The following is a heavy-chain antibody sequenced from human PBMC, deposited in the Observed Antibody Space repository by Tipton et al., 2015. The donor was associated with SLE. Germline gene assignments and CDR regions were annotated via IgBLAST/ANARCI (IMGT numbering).Heavy chain of an antibody. V-gene: IGHV3-30*04. J-gene: IGHJ3*02. D-gene: IGHD1-26*01. Sequence: SLRLSCASSGFTFSSYAMHWVRQAPGKGLDWVAVISYDGSNKYYADSVKGRFTISRDNSKNTLHLQMNSLRAEDTAVYYCARDRHSGSYQGAFDIWGQGTMVTVSS. CDR3: ARDRHSGSYQGAFDI. CDR2: ISYDGSNK. CDR1: GFTFSSYA.